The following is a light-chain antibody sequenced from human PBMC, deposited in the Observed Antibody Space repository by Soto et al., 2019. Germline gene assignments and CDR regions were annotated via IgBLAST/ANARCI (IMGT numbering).Light chain of an antibody. Sequence: EILLTQSPGTLSLSPGERATLSCRASQSVRNSYLAWYQQKPGQAPRLLIYGASGRATGIPDRCSGSGSGTDFTLTISRLEPEDFAVYYCQQYGSSPYTFGQGTKLDI. CDR1: QSVRNSY. CDR2: GAS. CDR3: QQYGSSPYT. J-gene: IGKJ2*01. V-gene: IGKV3-20*01.